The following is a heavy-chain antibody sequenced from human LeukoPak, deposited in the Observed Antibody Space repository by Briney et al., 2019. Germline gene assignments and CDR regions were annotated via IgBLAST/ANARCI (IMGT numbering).Heavy chain of an antibody. D-gene: IGHD3-10*01. CDR1: GFTFSSYA. Sequence: GGSLRLSCAASGFTFSSYAMSWVRQAPGKGLEWVSAISGSGGSTYYADSVKGRFTISRDNSKNTLYLQMNSLGAEDTAVYYCAKDLSLWFGEPYFDYWGQGTLVTVSS. CDR3: AKDLSLWFGEPYFDY. CDR2: ISGSGGST. J-gene: IGHJ4*02. V-gene: IGHV3-23*01.